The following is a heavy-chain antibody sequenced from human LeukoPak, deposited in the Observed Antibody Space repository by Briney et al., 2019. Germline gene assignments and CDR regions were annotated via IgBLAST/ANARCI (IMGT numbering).Heavy chain of an antibody. J-gene: IGHJ4*02. CDR3: ARHNGDREPVFDY. D-gene: IGHD1-14*01. CDR2: LYSSGST. V-gene: IGHV4-4*07. Sequence: SETLSLTCTVSGGSISGYYWNWIRQPAGRGLEWIGRLYSSGSTNYNPSLEGRVTMSVDTSNNQFSLRLSSLTAADTAVYYCARHNGDREPVFDYWGQGTLVTVSS. CDR1: GGSISGYY.